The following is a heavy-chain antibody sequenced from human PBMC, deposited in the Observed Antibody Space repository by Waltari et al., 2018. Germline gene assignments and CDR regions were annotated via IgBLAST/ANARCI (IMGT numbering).Heavy chain of an antibody. J-gene: IGHJ6*03. CDR2: IYSGGST. Sequence: EVQLLESGGGLVQPGGSLRLSCAASGFTFSSYAMSWVRQAPGKGRGWVSVIYSGGSTYYADSVKGRFTISRDNSKNTLYLQMNSLRAEDTAVYYCAKDPLVYYYYMDVWGKGTTVTVSS. V-gene: IGHV3-23*03. D-gene: IGHD2-8*02. CDR1: GFTFSSYA. CDR3: AKDPLVYYYYMDV.